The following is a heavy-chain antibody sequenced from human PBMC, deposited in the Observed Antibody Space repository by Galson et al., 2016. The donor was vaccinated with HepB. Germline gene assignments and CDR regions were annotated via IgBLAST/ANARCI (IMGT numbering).Heavy chain of an antibody. J-gene: IGHJ3*02. CDR1: GFTFSSFA. CDR3: AKSGDDNGDPNDAFDI. Sequence: SLRLSCAASGFTFSSFAMSWVRQAPGKGLEWVSTISGSGGDTYYADSVKGRFTISRDSSKNIVYLQMKNLRAEDTAIYFCAKSGDDNGDPNDAFDIWGQGTLITVSS. D-gene: IGHD4-17*01. CDR2: ISGSGGDT. V-gene: IGHV3-23*01.